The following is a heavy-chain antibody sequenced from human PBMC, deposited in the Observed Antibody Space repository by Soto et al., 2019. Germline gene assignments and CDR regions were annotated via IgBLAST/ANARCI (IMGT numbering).Heavy chain of an antibody. CDR2: IIPIFGTA. Sequence: QVQLVQSGAEVKKPGSSVKVSCQAAGGTFSSYAISWVRQAPGQGLECMGGIIPIFGTANYAQKFQGRVTITADESTSTAYLELSSLRSEDTDVYYCARAALGYCSSTSCFYYYYGMDVWCQGTTVTVSS. J-gene: IGHJ6*02. V-gene: IGHV1-69*01. D-gene: IGHD2-2*01. CDR3: ARAALGYCSSTSCFYYYYGMDV. CDR1: GGTFSSYA.